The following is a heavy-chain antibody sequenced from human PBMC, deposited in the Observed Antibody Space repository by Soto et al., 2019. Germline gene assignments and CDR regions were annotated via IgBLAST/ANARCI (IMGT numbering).Heavy chain of an antibody. J-gene: IGHJ4*02. D-gene: IGHD2-8*01. CDR2: VHHTGST. CDR1: GASISGGGNS. Sequence: LSLTCAVSGASISGGGNSWNWIRQPPGKGLEWIGYVHHTGSTYYTPSLKSRVTISLDRSKNQFSLKLTSVTAADTAVYYCARTGVYTSQGDYFDSWGQGALVTVSS. V-gene: IGHV4-30-2*01. CDR3: ARTGVYTSQGDYFDS.